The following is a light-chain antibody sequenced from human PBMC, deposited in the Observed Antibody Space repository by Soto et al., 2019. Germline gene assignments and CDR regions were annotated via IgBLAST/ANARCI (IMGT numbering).Light chain of an antibody. J-gene: IGLJ2*01. Sequence: QSVLTQSPSASASLGASVKLTCTLSSGHSSYAIAWHQQQPEKGPRYLMKLDSDGSHNKGDGIPDRFSGSSSGAERYLTISSLQSEDEADYYCQTWDTGIHVLFGGGTKLTVL. CDR3: QTWDTGIHVL. V-gene: IGLV4-69*01. CDR2: LDSDGSH. CDR1: SGHSSYA.